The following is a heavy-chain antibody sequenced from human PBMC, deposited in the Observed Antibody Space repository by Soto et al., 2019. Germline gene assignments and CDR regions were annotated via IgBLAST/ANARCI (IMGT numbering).Heavy chain of an antibody. D-gene: IGHD3-10*01. CDR3: ARAVRTGFYGMDV. J-gene: IGHJ6*02. CDR1: GGSFSNYA. Sequence: QVQLVQSGAEVKKPGSSVKVSCRASGGSFSNYAVNWLRQAPGQGLEWMGGLIPVFGTSNYAQKFQGRVTITADESTSTAYMELSSLRSDDTAVYFCARAVRTGFYGMDVWGQGTTVTVSS. CDR2: LIPVFGTS. V-gene: IGHV1-69*01.